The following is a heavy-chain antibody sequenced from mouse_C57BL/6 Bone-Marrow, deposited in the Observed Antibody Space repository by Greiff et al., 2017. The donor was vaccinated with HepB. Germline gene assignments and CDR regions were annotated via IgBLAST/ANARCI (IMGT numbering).Heavy chain of an antibody. CDR2: ISYDGSN. Sequence: ESGPGLVKPSQSLSLTCSVTGYSITSGYYWNWIRQFPGNKLEWMGYISYDGSNNYNPSLKNRISITRDTSKNQFFLKLNSVTTEDTATYYCARVGYYGSSPYFDYWGQGTTLTVSS. D-gene: IGHD1-1*01. J-gene: IGHJ2*01. CDR3: ARVGYYGSSPYFDY. V-gene: IGHV3-6*01. CDR1: GYSITSGYY.